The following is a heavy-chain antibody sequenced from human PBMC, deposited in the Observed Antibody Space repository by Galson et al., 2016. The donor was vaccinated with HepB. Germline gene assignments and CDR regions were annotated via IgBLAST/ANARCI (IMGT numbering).Heavy chain of an antibody. J-gene: IGHJ4*02. CDR1: GASINSASFY. CDR2: FYTSEIT. CDR3: AREVVTQTLDN. V-gene: IGHV4-61*02. Sequence: TLSLTCTVSGASINSASFYWTWVRQPAGKGLEWIGRFYTSEITNYNPSLRGRVTISADTSTSQLPLDLASATAADTAVYYCAREVVTQTLDNWGQGILVTVSS.